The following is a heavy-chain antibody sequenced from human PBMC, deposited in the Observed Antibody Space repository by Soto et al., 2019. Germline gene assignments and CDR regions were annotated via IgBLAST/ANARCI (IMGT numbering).Heavy chain of an antibody. V-gene: IGHV3-43*01. J-gene: IGHJ4*02. CDR3: KADYADSSAPVDPTSYLDY. CDR1: GFTFDDFT. CDR2: ISWDGTIT. D-gene: IGHD2-2*01. Sequence: EVHLVESGGAGVQPGVSLRLSCAASGFTFDDFTMHWVRQVPGKALEWVSLISWDGTITHYADSVAGRFTISRYNSENSLSLKLNNLRTEDSALYFCKADYADSSAPVDPTSYLDYWGQGTLVTVSS.